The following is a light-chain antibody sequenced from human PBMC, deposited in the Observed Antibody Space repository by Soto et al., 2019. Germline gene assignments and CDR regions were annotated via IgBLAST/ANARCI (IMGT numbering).Light chain of an antibody. CDR3: QQRSNWPRFT. V-gene: IGKV3-11*01. CDR2: DVS. Sequence: EIVLTQSPATLSLSPGERATLSCRASQSVSSYLAWYQQKPGQAPRLLIYDVSNRATGIPDRFSGSGSGTEFSLTISSLEPEDFAVYYCQQRSNWPRFTFGPGTKVDIK. J-gene: IGKJ3*01. CDR1: QSVSSY.